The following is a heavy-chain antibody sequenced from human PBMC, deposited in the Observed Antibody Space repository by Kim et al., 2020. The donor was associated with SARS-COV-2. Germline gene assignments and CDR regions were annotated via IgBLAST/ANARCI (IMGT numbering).Heavy chain of an antibody. D-gene: IGHD3-22*01. J-gene: IGHJ5*02. Sequence: AQKFQGRVTITADKSTSTAYMELSSLRSEDTAVYYCARPTGYDSSGPFDPWGQGTLVTVSS. V-gene: IGHV1-69*02. CDR3: ARPTGYDSSGPFDP.